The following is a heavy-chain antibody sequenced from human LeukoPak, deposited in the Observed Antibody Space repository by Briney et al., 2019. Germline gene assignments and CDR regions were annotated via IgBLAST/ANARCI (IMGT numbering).Heavy chain of an antibody. J-gene: IGHJ4*02. Sequence: GGSRRLSCAASGFTFSSFWINWVRLAPLKGLEWVANINQDGSEKNYVESVRGRFTISRDNAKNSLFLQMNSLRSDDTAVYYCARGNWNAFDYWGQGTLVTVSS. CDR2: INQDGSEK. CDR3: ARGNWNAFDY. D-gene: IGHD1-20*01. CDR1: GFTFSSFW. V-gene: IGHV3-7*04.